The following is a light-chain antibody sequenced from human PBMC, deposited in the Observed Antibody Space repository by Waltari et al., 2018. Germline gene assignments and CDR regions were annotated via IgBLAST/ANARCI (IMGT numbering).Light chain of an antibody. CDR1: SLRSFY. CDR3: NSRDTSADRLVI. V-gene: IGLV3-19*01. J-gene: IGLJ2*01. Sequence: SSELTQDPTVSVSLGQTVTSTCQGDSLRSFYASWYQQKPRQAPLLVIYGKNNRPAGIPDRFSGSSSGDTAFLTITGAQAEDEADYHCNSRDTSADRLVIFGGGTKLTVL. CDR2: GKN.